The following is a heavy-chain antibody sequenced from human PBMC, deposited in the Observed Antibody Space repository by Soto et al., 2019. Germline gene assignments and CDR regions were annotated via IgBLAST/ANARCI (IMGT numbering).Heavy chain of an antibody. J-gene: IGHJ4*02. CDR3: SKRTRGWYFDY. V-gene: IGHV3-23*01. CDR1: GLTFSSYA. Sequence: VQLLESGGGLVQPGGSLRLSCAASGLTFSSYAMSWVRQAPGKGLEWVSVISGSGDSTYYADSVKGRFTISRDNSKNTLYLQMNSLRAEDTAVYDGSKRTRGWYFDYWGQGTLVTVSS. D-gene: IGHD6-19*01. CDR2: ISGSGDST.